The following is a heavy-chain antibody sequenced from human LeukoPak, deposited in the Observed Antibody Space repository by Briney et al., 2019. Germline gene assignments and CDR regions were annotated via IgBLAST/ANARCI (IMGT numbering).Heavy chain of an antibody. CDR2: IGNSGVAT. D-gene: IGHD1-26*01. CDR1: GFTFTSYG. CDR3: ARGAVGPDY. Sequence: RGSLRLSCAASGFTFTSYGMTWVRQAPGKGLEWVSGIGNSGVATYYADSVKGRFTISRDNSKNTLFLQMNNLRAEDTAVYYCARGAVGPDYWGQGTLVTVSS. V-gene: IGHV3-23*01. J-gene: IGHJ4*02.